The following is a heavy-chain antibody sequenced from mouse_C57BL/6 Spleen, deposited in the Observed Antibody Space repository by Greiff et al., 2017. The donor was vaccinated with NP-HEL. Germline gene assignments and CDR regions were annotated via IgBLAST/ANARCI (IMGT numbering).Heavy chain of an antibody. J-gene: IGHJ4*01. CDR2: IDPSDSYT. CDR3: ARGENITTVVATDYAMDY. Sequence: VQLQQSGAELVMPGASVKLSCKASGYTFTSYWMHWVKQRPGQGLEWIGEIDPSDSYTNYNQKFKGKSTLTVDKSSSTAYMQLSSLTSEDSAVYYCARGENITTVVATDYAMDYWGQGTSVTVSS. D-gene: IGHD1-1*01. CDR1: GYTFTSYW. V-gene: IGHV1-69*01.